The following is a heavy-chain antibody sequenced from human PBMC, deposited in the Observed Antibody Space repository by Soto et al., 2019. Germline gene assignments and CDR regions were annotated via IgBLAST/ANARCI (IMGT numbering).Heavy chain of an antibody. CDR3: ARVWRMGALDI. D-gene: IGHD2-8*01. J-gene: IGHJ3*02. V-gene: IGHV4-34*01. CDR1: GGSFSGYY. Sequence: SETLSLTCAVYGGSFSGYYWSWIRQPPGKGLEWIGEINHSGSTNYNPSLKSRVTISVDTSKNQFSLKLSSVTAADTAVYYCARVWRMGALDIWGQGTMLTVS. CDR2: INHSGST.